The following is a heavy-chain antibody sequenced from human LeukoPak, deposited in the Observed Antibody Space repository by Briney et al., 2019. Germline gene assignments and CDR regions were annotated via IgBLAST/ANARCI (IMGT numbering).Heavy chain of an antibody. CDR2: INHSGST. V-gene: IGHV4-34*01. J-gene: IGHJ4*02. Sequence: SETLSLTCAVYGGSFSGYYWSWIRQPPGKGLEWIGEINHSGSTNYNPSLKSRVTISVDTSKNQFSLKLSSVTAADTAVYYCASFISYGPSDYWGQGTLVTVSS. D-gene: IGHD5-18*01. CDR3: ASFISYGPSDY. CDR1: GGSFSGYY.